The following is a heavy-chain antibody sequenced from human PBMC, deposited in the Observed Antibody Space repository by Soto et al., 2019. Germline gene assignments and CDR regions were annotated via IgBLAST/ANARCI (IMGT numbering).Heavy chain of an antibody. Sequence: QVQLQYSCPGLVKPSQTLSLTCTVSGGSSSRGDYYWSWIRQHPGTCLVWIGYIYYSGSTYYNPSLKSRVTISVDASKNRFCLRLCSVTSADTAGYYCARVRDDYGDLREYAFAIWGQGRMVTVT. V-gene: IGHV4-31*03. D-gene: IGHD4-17*01. J-gene: IGHJ3*02. CDR1: GGSSSRGDYY. CDR2: IYYSGST. CDR3: ARVRDDYGDLREYAFAI.